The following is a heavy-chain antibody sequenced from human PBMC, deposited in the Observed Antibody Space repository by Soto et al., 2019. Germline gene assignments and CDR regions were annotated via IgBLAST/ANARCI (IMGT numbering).Heavy chain of an antibody. D-gene: IGHD2-2*02. CDR3: ARYTGTSPFDI. J-gene: IGHJ3*02. CDR2: INPTGDST. V-gene: IGHV1-46*01. Sequence: QVQLVQSGAELKEPGASVKVSCQAHGFSFTSYYIHCLRQAPGQGPEWMGMINPTGDSTTYAQKFQGRLTMTRDRSTRTVFMDLSSLRSDDTAVYYCARYTGTSPFDIWGHGTLVTVSS. CDR1: GFSFTSYY.